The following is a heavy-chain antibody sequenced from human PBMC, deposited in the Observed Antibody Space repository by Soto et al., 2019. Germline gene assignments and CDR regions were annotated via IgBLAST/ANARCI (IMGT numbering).Heavy chain of an antibody. CDR3: AGFGSSAVHWFDP. CDR2: MNPNSGNT. D-gene: IGHD6-6*01. CDR1: GYTFTRYD. J-gene: IGHJ5*02. Sequence: QVQLVQSGAEVKKPGASVKVSCKASGYTFTRYDINWVRQATGQGLEWMGWMNPNSGNTGYAQKFQGKVTMSRNTYISTAYMELGSLRSEDTAVYYCAGFGSSAVHWFDPWGQGTLVPVSS. V-gene: IGHV1-8*01.